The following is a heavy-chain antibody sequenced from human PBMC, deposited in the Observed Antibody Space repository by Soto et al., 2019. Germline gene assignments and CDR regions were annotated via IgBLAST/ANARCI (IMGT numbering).Heavy chain of an antibody. D-gene: IGHD6-19*01. J-gene: IGHJ4*02. CDR1: GFTFNSYW. V-gene: IGHV3-7*03. CDR2: IKQDGSEK. CDR3: ARHPPQWLVNFDY. Sequence: VSLRLSCAASGFTFNSYWMNWVRQAPGKGLEWVANIKQDGSEKYYVDSVKGRFTISRDNAKNSLYLQMNSLIAEDTAVYYCARHPPQWLVNFDYWGQGTLVTVSS.